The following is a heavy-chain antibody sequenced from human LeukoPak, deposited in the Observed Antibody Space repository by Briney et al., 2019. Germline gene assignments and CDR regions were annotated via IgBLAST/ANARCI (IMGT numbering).Heavy chain of an antibody. V-gene: IGHV1-69*06. CDR2: IIPIFGTA. CDR1: GGTFSSYA. J-gene: IGHJ3*02. CDR3: ARVPRSSGYYYLGAFDI. D-gene: IGHD3-22*01. Sequence: GASVKVSCKASGGTFSSYAISWVRQAPGQGLEWMGGIIPIFGTANYAQKFQGRVTITADKSTSTAYMELSSLRSEDTAVYYCARVPRSSGYYYLGAFDIWGQGTMVTVSS.